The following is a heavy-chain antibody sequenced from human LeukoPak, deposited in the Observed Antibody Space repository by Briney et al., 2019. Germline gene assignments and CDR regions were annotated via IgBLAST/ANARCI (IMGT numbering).Heavy chain of an antibody. CDR3: ASRAGYTGSWSAFDY. D-gene: IGHD6-13*01. Sequence: PGGSLRLSCVASGFTFSSYYMHWVRQAPGKGLEWVANIKQDGSEKYYVDSVKGRFTISRDNAKNSLYLQMNSLRAEDTAVYYCASRAGYTGSWSAFDYWGQGTLVTVSS. CDR2: IKQDGSEK. CDR1: GFTFSSYY. J-gene: IGHJ4*02. V-gene: IGHV3-7*05.